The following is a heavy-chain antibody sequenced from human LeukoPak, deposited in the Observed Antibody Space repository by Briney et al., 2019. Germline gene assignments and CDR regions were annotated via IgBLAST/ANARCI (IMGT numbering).Heavy chain of an antibody. V-gene: IGHV4-34*01. J-gene: IGHJ4*02. D-gene: IGHD4-11*01. CDR1: GGSFSGYY. CDR2: INHSGST. CDR3: ARGKTVTNYYDY. Sequence: PSETLSLTCAVYGGSFSGYYWSWIRQPPGKGLEWLGEINHSGSTNYNPSLKSRVTISVDTSKNQFSLKLSSVTAADTAVYYCARGKTVTNYYDYWGQGTLVTVSS.